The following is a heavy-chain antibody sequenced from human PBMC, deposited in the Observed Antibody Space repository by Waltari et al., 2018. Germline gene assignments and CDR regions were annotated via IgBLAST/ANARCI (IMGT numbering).Heavy chain of an antibody. Sequence: EVQLVESGGGLVKPGGSLRLSCAASGFTFSSYSMNWVRQAPGKGLEWVSSISSSSYIYYADSVKGRFTISRDNAKNSLYLQMNSLRAEDTAVYYCAREYYDILTGHYPSWGDPWGQGTLVTVSS. D-gene: IGHD3-9*01. CDR2: ISSSSYI. CDR1: GFTFSSYS. CDR3: AREYYDILTGHYPSWGDP. V-gene: IGHV3-21*01. J-gene: IGHJ5*02.